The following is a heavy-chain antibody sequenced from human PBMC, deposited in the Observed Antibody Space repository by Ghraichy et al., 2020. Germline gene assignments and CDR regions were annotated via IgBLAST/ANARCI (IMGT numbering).Heavy chain of an antibody. CDR2: IYYSGST. Sequence: SETLSLTCTVSGGSISSYYWSWIRQPPGKGLEWIGYIYYSGSTNYNPSLKSRVTISVDTSKNQFSLKLSSVTAADTAVYYCARGRGRYYDSSGYGYWGQGTLVTVSS. J-gene: IGHJ4*02. D-gene: IGHD3-22*01. CDR3: ARGRGRYYDSSGYGY. V-gene: IGHV4-59*01. CDR1: GGSISSYY.